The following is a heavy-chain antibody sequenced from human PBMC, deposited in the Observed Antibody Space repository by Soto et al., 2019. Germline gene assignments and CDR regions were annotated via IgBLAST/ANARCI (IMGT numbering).Heavy chain of an antibody. V-gene: IGHV3-30*03. D-gene: IGHD3-22*01. CDR1: GFTFSSFG. J-gene: IGHJ4*02. CDR2: MSYDGSDK. Sequence: QVQLVESGGGVVQPGRSQRLSCAASGFTFSSFGIHWVRQAPGKGLEWVAVMSYDGSDKYYADSVKGRFTISRDNSKNTLDLQKNSRRAEDTAVYFCTARSYYDNSGGGGYWGQGTLVTVSS. CDR3: TARSYYDNSGGGGY.